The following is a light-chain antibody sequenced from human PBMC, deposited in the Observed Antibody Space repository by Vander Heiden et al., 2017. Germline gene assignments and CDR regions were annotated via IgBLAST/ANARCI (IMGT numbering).Light chain of an antibody. V-gene: IGKV4-1*01. J-gene: IGKJ1*01. CDR3: QQFYSSPWT. Sequence: GSLGERATINCNSSHSVFHSSNNKNYLAWYQQKPGQPPKLLIYWASTRQSGVPDRFSGSESGTDFTLTISSLQAADVAVYYCQQFYSSPWTFGQGTKVEIK. CDR2: WAS. CDR1: HSVFHSSNNKNY.